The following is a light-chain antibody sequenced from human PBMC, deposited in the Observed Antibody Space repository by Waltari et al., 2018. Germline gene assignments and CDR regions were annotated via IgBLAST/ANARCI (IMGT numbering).Light chain of an antibody. V-gene: IGLV8-61*01. Sequence: QTVVTQEPSCSVSPGETVTLTCGLNSGSVSISHYASSYQQTPGQAPRTLIYSTNTRSSGVPDLFSGATLGNKAALTITAAQADDESDYHCALYMGGDIFFGGGTKRTVL. J-gene: IGLJ2*01. CDR3: ALYMGGDIF. CDR2: STN. CDR1: SGSVSISHY.